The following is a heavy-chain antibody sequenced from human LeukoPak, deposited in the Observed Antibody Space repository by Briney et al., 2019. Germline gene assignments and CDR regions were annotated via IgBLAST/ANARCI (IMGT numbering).Heavy chain of an antibody. D-gene: IGHD5-24*01. V-gene: IGHV4-59*08. J-gene: IGHJ5*02. CDR3: AGHGPYVEMATLDP. CDR2: IYYSGRT. Sequence: SETLSLTCTVSGGSISSYYWTWIRQPPGKALEWIGYIYYSGRTSYNPSLKSRVTMSVDTSKNQFSLKLSSVTAADTAVYYCAGHGPYVEMATLDPWGQGTLVTVSS. CDR1: GGSISSYY.